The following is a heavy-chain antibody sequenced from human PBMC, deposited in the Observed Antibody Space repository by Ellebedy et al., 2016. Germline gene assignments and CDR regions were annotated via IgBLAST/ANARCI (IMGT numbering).Heavy chain of an antibody. CDR3: ARGSHHYDSSGYLD. Sequence: ASVKVSXXASGYTFTSYGLSWVRQAPGQGLEWVGWISVYNEDTRNAQKFQGRVSLTTDTSTSTAYMELRSLRSDDTAVYYCARGSHHYDSSGYLDWGQGTLVTVSS. J-gene: IGHJ4*02. V-gene: IGHV1-18*01. CDR1: GYTFTSYG. CDR2: ISVYNEDT. D-gene: IGHD3-22*01.